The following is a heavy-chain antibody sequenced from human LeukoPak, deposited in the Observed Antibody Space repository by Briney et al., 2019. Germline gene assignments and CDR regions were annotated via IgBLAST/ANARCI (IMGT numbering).Heavy chain of an antibody. CDR1: GFTFSSYG. CDR2: MSYDGSNK. J-gene: IGHJ4*02. CDR3: AKAVGATRSPNDY. V-gene: IGHV3-30*18. D-gene: IGHD1-26*01. Sequence: PGGSLRLSCAASGFTFSSYGMHWVRPAPGKGLEWVAVMSYDGSNKYYADSVKGRFTISRDNSKNTLYLQMNSLRAEDTAVYYCAKAVGATRSPNDYWGQGTLVTVSS.